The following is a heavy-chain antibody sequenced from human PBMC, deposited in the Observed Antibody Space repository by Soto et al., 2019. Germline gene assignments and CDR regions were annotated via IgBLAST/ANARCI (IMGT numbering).Heavy chain of an antibody. CDR2: IYSGGST. J-gene: IGHJ4*02. CDR1: GFTVSSNY. CDR3: ARDRDGLMVYVS. V-gene: IGHV3-53*01. Sequence: GGSLRLSCAASGFTVSSNYMSWVRQAPGKGLEWVSVIYSGGSTYYADSVKGRFTISRDNSKNTLYLQMNSLRAEDTAVYYCARDRDGLMVYVSWGQGTLVTVSS. D-gene: IGHD2-8*01.